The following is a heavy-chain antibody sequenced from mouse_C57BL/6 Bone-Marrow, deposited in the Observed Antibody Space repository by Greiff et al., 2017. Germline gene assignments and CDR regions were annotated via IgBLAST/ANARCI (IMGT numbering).Heavy chain of an antibody. Sequence: QVQLQQPGAELVMPGASVKLSCKASGYTFTSYWMHWVKQRPGQGLEWIGEIDPSDSYTNYNQKFKGKSTLTVDKSSSTAYMQLSSLTSEDSAVYYCAITCYYDYFYAIDYWGQGTSVTVSS. J-gene: IGHJ4*01. V-gene: IGHV1-69*01. CDR2: IDPSDSYT. CDR3: AITCYYDYFYAIDY. D-gene: IGHD2-4*01. CDR1: GYTFTSYW.